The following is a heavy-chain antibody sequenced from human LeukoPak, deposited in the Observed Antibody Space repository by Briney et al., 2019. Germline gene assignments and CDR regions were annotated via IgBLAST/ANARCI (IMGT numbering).Heavy chain of an antibody. CDR2: IYYSGST. D-gene: IGHD6-19*01. Sequence: SETLSLTCTVSGGSISSSSYYWGWIRQPPGKGLEWIGSIYYSGSTYYNPSLKSRVTISVDTSKNQFSLELSSVTAADTAVYYCARDAGAAEYYSSGWSGFDYWGQGTLVTVSS. J-gene: IGHJ4*02. CDR1: GGSISSSSYY. V-gene: IGHV4-39*07. CDR3: ARDAGAAEYYSSGWSGFDY.